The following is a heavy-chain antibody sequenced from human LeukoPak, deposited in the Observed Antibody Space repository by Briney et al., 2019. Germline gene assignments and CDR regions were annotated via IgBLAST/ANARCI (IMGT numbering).Heavy chain of an antibody. D-gene: IGHD6-6*01. CDR3: TKDSREYTSSYV. Sequence: GSLRLSCEASGFTFSGFTMHWVRQAPGKGLEWVALILKDGSSPRYADSAKGRFTISRDNSKNTLHLQMNSLRAEDTAIYYYTKDSREYTSSYVWGQGTLVTVSS. CDR2: ILKDGSSP. V-gene: IGHV3-30*04. CDR1: GFTFSGFT. J-gene: IGHJ4*02.